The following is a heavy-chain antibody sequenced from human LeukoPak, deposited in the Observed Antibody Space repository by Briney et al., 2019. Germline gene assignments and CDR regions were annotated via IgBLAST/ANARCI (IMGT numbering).Heavy chain of an antibody. Sequence: PGGSLRLSCAASGFTFSSYAMSWVRQAPGKGLEWVSAISGSGGSTYYADSVKGRFTISRDNAKNSLYLQMNSLRAEDTAVYYCARAHPGDYSDFQFDYWGQGTLVTVSS. CDR3: ARAHPGDYSDFQFDY. V-gene: IGHV3-23*01. D-gene: IGHD4-11*01. CDR2: ISGSGGST. CDR1: GFTFSSYA. J-gene: IGHJ4*02.